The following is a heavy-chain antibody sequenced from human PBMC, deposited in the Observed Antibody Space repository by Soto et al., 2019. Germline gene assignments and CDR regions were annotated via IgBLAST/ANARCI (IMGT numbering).Heavy chain of an antibody. CDR2: ISPYNGNT. CDR1: GYTFTSYT. D-gene: IGHD1-26*01. Sequence: QVQLVQSGAEVKEPEASVKVSCKASGYTFTSYTISWVRQAPGQGLEWMGRISPYNGNTNYAQKLQGRVTMTTDTSTSIAYMELRSLRSDDTAVYYCARVVGALGHWFDPWGQGTLVTVSS. J-gene: IGHJ5*02. CDR3: ARVVGALGHWFDP. V-gene: IGHV1-18*01.